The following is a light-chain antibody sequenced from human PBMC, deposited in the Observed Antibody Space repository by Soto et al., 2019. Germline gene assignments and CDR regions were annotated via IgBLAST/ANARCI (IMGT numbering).Light chain of an antibody. CDR2: AAS. V-gene: IGKV1-27*01. CDR3: EDYNCALRST. Sequence: DIQMTQSPSSLSASVGDRVTISCRASQGISNYLAWYQQKPGKIPRLLIYAASTFQSGVPSRFSVSGSLTDFTLSINGLQAVDGGTYYGEDYNCALRSTFGPGTKVDI. CDR1: QGISNY. J-gene: IGKJ3*01.